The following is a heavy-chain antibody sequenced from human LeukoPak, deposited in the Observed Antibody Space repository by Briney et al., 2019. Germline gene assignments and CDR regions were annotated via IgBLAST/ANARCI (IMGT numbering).Heavy chain of an antibody. V-gene: IGHV3-23*01. Sequence: GGSLRLSCAASGFTFSSYAMSWVRQAPGKGLEWVPAISGSGGSTYYADSVKGRFTISRDNSKNTLYLQMNSLRAEDTAVYYCAKTGPQYCSSTSCYYFDYWGQGTLVTVSS. J-gene: IGHJ4*02. CDR2: ISGSGGST. D-gene: IGHD2-2*01. CDR3: AKTGPQYCSSTSCYYFDY. CDR1: GFTFSSYA.